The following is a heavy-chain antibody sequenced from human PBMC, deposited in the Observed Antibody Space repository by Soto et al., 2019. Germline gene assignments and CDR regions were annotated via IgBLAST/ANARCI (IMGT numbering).Heavy chain of an antibody. CDR1: GYTFTSYA. V-gene: IGHV1-3*01. Sequence: ASVKVSCTASGYTFTSYAMHWVRQAPGQRLEWMGWINAGNGNTKYSQKFQGRVTITRDTSASTAYMELSSLRSEDTAVYYCARDSDYYDSSGYYVAYWGQGTLVTVSS. J-gene: IGHJ4*02. CDR3: ARDSDYYDSSGYYVAY. CDR2: INAGNGNT. D-gene: IGHD3-22*01.